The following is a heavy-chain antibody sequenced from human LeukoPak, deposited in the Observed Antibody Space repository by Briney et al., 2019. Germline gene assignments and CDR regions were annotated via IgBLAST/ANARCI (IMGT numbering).Heavy chain of an antibody. J-gene: IGHJ4*02. V-gene: IGHV3-21*01. Sequence: GRSLRLSCAASGFTFSRYSMNWVRQAPGKGLEWVLSISSSSSYIYYADSVKGRFTISRDNAKNSLYLQMNSLRAEDTAVYYCARADRYCSSTSCYAGPDYWGQGTLVTVSS. CDR2: ISSSSSYI. D-gene: IGHD2-2*01. CDR1: GFTFSRYS. CDR3: ARADRYCSSTSCYAGPDY.